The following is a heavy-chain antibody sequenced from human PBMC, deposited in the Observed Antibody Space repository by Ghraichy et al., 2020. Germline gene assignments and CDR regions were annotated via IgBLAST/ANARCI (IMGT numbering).Heavy chain of an antibody. CDR1: GFTFSSYW. Sequence: GGSLRLSCAASGFTFSSYWMSWVRQAPGKGLEWVANIKQDGSEKYYVDSVKGRFTISRDNAKNSLYLQMNSLRAEDTAVYYCARDMRAAAPPYYYYMDVWGKGTTVTVSS. CDR3: ARDMRAAAPPYYYYMDV. D-gene: IGHD6-13*01. J-gene: IGHJ6*03. CDR2: IKQDGSEK. V-gene: IGHV3-7*01.